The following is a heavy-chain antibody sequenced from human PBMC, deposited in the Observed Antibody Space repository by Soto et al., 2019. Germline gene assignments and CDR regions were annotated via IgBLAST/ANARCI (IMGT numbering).Heavy chain of an antibody. CDR3: ARHPYF. Sequence: VGSLRLSCASSAFTFSNYWMHCVRQAPGKWLVWVSRINIDGSGTTFADSVKGRFTISRDNAKNTVFLEMENLRAEVTAVYYCARHPYF. J-gene: IGHJ4*01. V-gene: IGHV3-74*03. CDR2: INIDGSGT. CDR1: AFTFSNYW.